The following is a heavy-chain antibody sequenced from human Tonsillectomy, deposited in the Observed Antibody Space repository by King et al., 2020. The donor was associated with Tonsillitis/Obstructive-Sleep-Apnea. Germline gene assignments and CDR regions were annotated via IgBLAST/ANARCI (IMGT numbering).Heavy chain of an antibody. D-gene: IGHD2-21*01. CDR1: GFIFSDYG. CDR3: ARGSSCAGATCSSDAFNV. J-gene: IGHJ3*01. V-gene: IGHV3-33*01. CDR2: IWYDGSNQ. Sequence: VQLVESGGGVVQPGRSLRLSCAASGFIFSDYGMHWVRQAPGKGLEWVAVIWYDGSNQYYADSVRGRFTISRDSSKSTLYLQMKRLRVEDTAVYYCARGSSCAGATCSSDAFNVWGQGSMVTVSS.